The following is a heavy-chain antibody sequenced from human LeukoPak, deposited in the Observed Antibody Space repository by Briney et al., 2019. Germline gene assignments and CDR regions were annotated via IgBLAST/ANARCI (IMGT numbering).Heavy chain of an antibody. CDR1: GFTFNTYG. V-gene: IGHV3-30*18. Sequence: GGSLRLSCAASGFTFNTYGMHWVRQAPGKGLEWVAVISYDGSNKYYVDSVKGRFTISRDNSKNTLYLQMNSLRAEDTAVYYCAKGVTTHYYYGMDVWGQGTTVTVSS. D-gene: IGHD4-17*01. CDR2: ISYDGSNK. CDR3: AKGVTTHYYYGMDV. J-gene: IGHJ6*02.